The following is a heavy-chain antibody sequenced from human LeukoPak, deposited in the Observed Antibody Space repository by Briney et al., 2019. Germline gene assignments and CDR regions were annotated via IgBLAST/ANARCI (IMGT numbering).Heavy chain of an antibody. Sequence: ASVKVSCKASGYTFTGYYMHWVRQAPGQGLEWMGWINPNSGGTNYAQKFQGRVTMTRDTSISTAYMELSRLRSDDTAVYYCARDPPTSDSDAFEIWGQGTMVTVSS. CDR1: GYTFTGYY. CDR3: ARDPPTSDSDAFEI. J-gene: IGHJ3*02. CDR2: INPNSGGT. D-gene: IGHD2-21*01. V-gene: IGHV1-2*02.